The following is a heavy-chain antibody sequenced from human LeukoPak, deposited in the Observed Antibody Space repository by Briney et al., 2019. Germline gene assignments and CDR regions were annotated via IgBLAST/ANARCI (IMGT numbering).Heavy chain of an antibody. Sequence: GGSLRLSCAASGFTFSSYDMSWVRQAPGKGLEWVSSITLSGGNTFYADSVMGRFTVSRDNSKNTLYLQMNSLSAEDTAVYYCAKRGNPAVGHHYLDVWGKGTTASVSS. J-gene: IGHJ6*03. CDR3: AKRGNPAVGHHYLDV. V-gene: IGHV3-23*01. CDR2: ITLSGGNT. CDR1: GFTFSSYD. D-gene: IGHD2-2*01.